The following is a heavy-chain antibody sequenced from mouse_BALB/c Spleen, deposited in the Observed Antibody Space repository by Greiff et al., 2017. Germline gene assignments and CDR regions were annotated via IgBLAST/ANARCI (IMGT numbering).Heavy chain of an antibody. Sequence: LVESGAELVRPGTSVKVSCKASGYAFTNYLIEWVKQRPGQGLEWIGVINPGSGGTNYNEKFKGKATLTADKSSSTAYMQLSSLTSDDSAVYFCARSYDYLFAYWGQGTLVTVSA. J-gene: IGHJ3*01. V-gene: IGHV1-54*01. CDR1: GYAFTNYL. CDR2: INPGSGGT. D-gene: IGHD2-4*01. CDR3: ARSYDYLFAY.